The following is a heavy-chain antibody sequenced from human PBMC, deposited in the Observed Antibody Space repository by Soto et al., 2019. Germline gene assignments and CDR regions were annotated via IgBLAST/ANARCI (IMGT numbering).Heavy chain of an antibody. CDR3: ARDNSRKVRWELPYLYYFDY. D-gene: IGHD1-26*01. V-gene: IGHV4-34*01. Sequence: SETLSLTCAVYGGSFSGYYWSWIRQPPGKGLEWIGEINHSGSTNYNPSLKSRVTISVDTSKNQFSLKLSSVTAADTAVYYCARDNSRKVRWELPYLYYFDYWGQGTLVTVSS. CDR1: GGSFSGYY. J-gene: IGHJ4*02. CDR2: INHSGST.